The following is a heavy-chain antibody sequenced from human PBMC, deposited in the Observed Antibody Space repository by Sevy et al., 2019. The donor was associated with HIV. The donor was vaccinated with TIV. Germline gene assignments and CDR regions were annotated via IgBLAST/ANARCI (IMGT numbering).Heavy chain of an antibody. CDR1: GFTFSDYW. D-gene: IGHD3-22*01. J-gene: IGHJ4*02. CDR2: INQDGSVK. V-gene: IGHV3-7*01. CDR3: VRVLVVGQSYDY. Sequence: GGSLRLSCTTSGFTFSDYWMSWVRQASGKRLEWVGNINQDGSVKYYVDSVKGRFTISRDNAKNSLYLQMNTLRAEDTAVYIRVRVLVVGQSYDYWGQGTLVTVSS.